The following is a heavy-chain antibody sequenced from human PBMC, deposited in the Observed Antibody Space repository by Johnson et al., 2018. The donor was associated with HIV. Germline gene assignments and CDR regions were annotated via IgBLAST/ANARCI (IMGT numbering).Heavy chain of an antibody. J-gene: IGHJ3*02. V-gene: IGHV3-13*01. CDR1: GFTFSSYD. Sequence: VQLVESGGGLIQPGGSLRLSCAASGFTFSSYDIHWVRQATGKGLESVSPIGPAADTYYPGSVKGRFTVSRENAKNTLYLQMNSLRAEDTAVYYCAKRQGGGAFDIWGQGTMVTVSS. CDR2: IGPAADT. D-gene: IGHD2-15*01. CDR3: AKRQGGGAFDI.